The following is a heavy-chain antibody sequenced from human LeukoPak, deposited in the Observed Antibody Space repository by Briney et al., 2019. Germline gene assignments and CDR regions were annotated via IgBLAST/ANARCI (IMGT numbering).Heavy chain of an antibody. J-gene: IGHJ5*02. CDR2: IYHSGST. V-gene: IGHV4-4*02. CDR3: ARDRFPTDYDILTGPPPNWFDP. Sequence: SETLSLTCAVSGGSISSSNWWSWVRQPPGKGLEWIGEIYHSGSTNYNPSLKSRVTISVDKSKNQFSLKLSSVTAADTAVYYCARDRFPTDYDILTGPPPNWFDPWGQGTLVTVSS. D-gene: IGHD3-9*01. CDR1: GGSISSSNW.